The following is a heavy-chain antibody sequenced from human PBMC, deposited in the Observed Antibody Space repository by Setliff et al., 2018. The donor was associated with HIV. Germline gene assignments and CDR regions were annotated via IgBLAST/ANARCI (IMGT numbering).Heavy chain of an antibody. V-gene: IGHV3-48*01. CDR1: GVTFSIYS. J-gene: IGHJ6*03. CDR3: AREGGMVRGALYYYYYYYMDV. CDR2: IGSDVSII. Sequence: PGGSLRLSCVVSGVTFSIYSMAWVRQAPGKGLEWLSYIGSDVSIIFYGDSVKGRFTVSRDNAKNSLYLHMNSLRAEDTALYYCAREGGMVRGALYYYYYYYMDVWGKGTTVTVSS. D-gene: IGHD3-10*01.